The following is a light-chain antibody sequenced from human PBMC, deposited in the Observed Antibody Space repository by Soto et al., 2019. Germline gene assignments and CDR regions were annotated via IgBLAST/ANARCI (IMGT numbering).Light chain of an antibody. CDR2: GAS. Sequence: DIQMTQSPSTLSGSVGDRVTITCRASQTISSWLAWYQQKPGKAPVLLIYGASNLQSGVPSRFSGSGSGTDFTLTISSLQPEDFATYYCQQSYSTLGTFGQGTKVDIK. CDR3: QQSYSTLGT. V-gene: IGKV1-39*01. CDR1: QTISSW. J-gene: IGKJ1*01.